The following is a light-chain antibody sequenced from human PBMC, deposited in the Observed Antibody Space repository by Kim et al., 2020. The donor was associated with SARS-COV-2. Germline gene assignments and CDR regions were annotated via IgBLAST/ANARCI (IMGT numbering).Light chain of an antibody. CDR1: SGHGGYA. V-gene: IGLV4-69*02. J-gene: IGLJ3*02. Sequence: ASVKITCTLTSGHGGYAIAWHQQQPKKGPRFLLKINNDGSHYKGDGIPDRFSGSSSGAEHYLSISSLQSEDEADYYCQTWDTGIRVFGRGTRLTVL. CDR2: INNDGSH. CDR3: QTWDTGIRV.